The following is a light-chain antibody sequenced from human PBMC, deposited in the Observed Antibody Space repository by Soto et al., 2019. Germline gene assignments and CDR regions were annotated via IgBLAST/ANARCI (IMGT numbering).Light chain of an antibody. CDR1: ESVSNN. J-gene: IGKJ1*01. Sequence: EIVMTQSPATLSVSPGERATVSCRASESVSNNLAWYQQKPGQSPRLLIYAAPTRATGIPARFSGSGSGAEFTLTISNLQSEDFAIYYCQQYNNWPPGTFGQGTKVEVK. V-gene: IGKV3-15*01. CDR3: QQYNNWPPGT. CDR2: AAP.